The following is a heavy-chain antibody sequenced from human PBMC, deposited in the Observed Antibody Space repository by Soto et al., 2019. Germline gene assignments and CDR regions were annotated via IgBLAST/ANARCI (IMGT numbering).Heavy chain of an antibody. J-gene: IGHJ4*02. V-gene: IGHV3-53*01. CDR2: IYSGGST. CDR1: GFTVSSNY. D-gene: IGHD3-10*01. Sequence: GGSLRLSCAASGFTVSSNYMSWVRQAPGKGLEWVSVIYSGGSTYYADSVKGRFTISRDNSKNTLYLQMNSLRAEDTAVYYCARVGLETSGSFDYWGQGTLVTVPQ. CDR3: ARVGLETSGSFDY.